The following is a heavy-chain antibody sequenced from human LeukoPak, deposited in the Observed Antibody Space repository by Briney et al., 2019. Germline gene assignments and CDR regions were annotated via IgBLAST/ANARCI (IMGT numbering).Heavy chain of an antibody. CDR1: GFTFSSYS. V-gene: IGHV3-21*01. CDR3: AREPAAVPTVEGGY. D-gene: IGHD4-11*01. CDR2: ISSSSRYI. J-gene: IGHJ4*02. Sequence: PGGSLRLSCAASGFTFSSYSMNWVRQAPGKGLEWVSSISSSSRYIYYADSVKGRFTISRDNAKNSLYLQMNSLRAEDTAVYYCAREPAAVPTVEGGYRGQGTLVTVSS.